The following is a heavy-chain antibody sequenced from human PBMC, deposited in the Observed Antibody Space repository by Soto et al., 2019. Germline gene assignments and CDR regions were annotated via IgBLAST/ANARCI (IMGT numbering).Heavy chain of an antibody. V-gene: IGHV4-4*02. D-gene: IGHD3-10*01. CDR3: ARGSGRQVYNYYGMDV. J-gene: IGHJ6*02. Sequence: PSETLSLTCAVSGGSISISNWWSWVRQSPGKGLEWIGEIYHSGSTNYNPSLKSRVTISVDKSKNQFSLKLSSVTAADTAVYYCARGSGRQVYNYYGMDVWGQGTTVT. CDR2: IYHSGST. CDR1: GGSISISNW.